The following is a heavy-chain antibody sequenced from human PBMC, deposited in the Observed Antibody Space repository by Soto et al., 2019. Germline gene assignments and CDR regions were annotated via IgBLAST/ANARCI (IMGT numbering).Heavy chain of an antibody. J-gene: IGHJ6*02. Sequence: PSETLSLTCTVSGGSISSSSYYWGWIRQPPGKGLEWIGSIYYSGSTYYNPSLKSRVTVSVDTSKNQFSLKLSSVTAADTAVYYCARLSTPASYYGMDVWGQGTTVTVSS. CDR2: IYYSGST. CDR3: ARLSTPASYYGMDV. CDR1: GGSISSSSYY. V-gene: IGHV4-39*01. D-gene: IGHD2-2*01.